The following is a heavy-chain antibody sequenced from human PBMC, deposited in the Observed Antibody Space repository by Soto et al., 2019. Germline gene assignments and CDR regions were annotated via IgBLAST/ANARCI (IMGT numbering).Heavy chain of an antibody. V-gene: IGHV1-3*01. CDR2: INAGNGNT. Sequence: ASVKVSCKASGYTFTSYAMHWVRQAPGQRLEWMGWINAGNGNTKYSQKFQGRVTITRDTSASTAYMELSSLRSEDTAVYYCARDLGDYDFWSGYGSNWFDPWGQGTLVTVSS. CDR3: ARDLGDYDFWSGYGSNWFDP. CDR1: GYTFTSYA. J-gene: IGHJ5*02. D-gene: IGHD3-3*01.